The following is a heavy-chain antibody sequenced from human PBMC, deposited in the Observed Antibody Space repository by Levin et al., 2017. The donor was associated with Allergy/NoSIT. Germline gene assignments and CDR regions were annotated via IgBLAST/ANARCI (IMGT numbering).Heavy chain of an antibody. Sequence: GGSLRLSCAASGITFSTHWMSWVRQAPGKGLEWVANIKQDGSEKHYVDSVKGRFTISRDNAKNSLFLQMNSLRAEDTAVYYCVRADYYDSSVFDSWGQGTLVTVSS. V-gene: IGHV3-7*04. CDR3: VRADYYDSSVFDS. CDR1: GITFSTHW. D-gene: IGHD3-22*01. J-gene: IGHJ4*02. CDR2: IKQDGSEK.